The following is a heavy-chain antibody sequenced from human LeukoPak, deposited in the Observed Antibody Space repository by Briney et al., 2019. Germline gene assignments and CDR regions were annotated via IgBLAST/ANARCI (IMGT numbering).Heavy chain of an antibody. CDR2: INPNSGGT. CDR1: GGTFSSYA. CDR3: ARVARNCSSTSCYDY. J-gene: IGHJ4*02. V-gene: IGHV1-2*06. D-gene: IGHD2-2*01. Sequence: ASVKVSCKASGGTFSSYAISWVRQAPGQGLEWMGRINPNSGGTNYAQKFQGRVTMTRDTSISTAYMELSRLRSDDTAVYYCARVARNCSSTSCYDYWGQGTLVTVSS.